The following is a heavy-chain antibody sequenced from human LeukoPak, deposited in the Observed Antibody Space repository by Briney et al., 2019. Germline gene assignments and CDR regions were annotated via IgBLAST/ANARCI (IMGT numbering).Heavy chain of an antibody. CDR1: GFTFSSYA. J-gene: IGHJ5*02. CDR3: ARESMDDFWSGYYRNWFDP. D-gene: IGHD3-3*01. Sequence: GGSLRLSCAASGFTFSSYAMNWVRQAPGKGLEWVSSISSSSSYIYYADSAKGRFTISRDNAKNSLYLQMNSLRAEDTAVYYCARESMDDFWSGYYRNWFDPWGQGTLVTVSS. V-gene: IGHV3-21*01. CDR2: ISSSSSYI.